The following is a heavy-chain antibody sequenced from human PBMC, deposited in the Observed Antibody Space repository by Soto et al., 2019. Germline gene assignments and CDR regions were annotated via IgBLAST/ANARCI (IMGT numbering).Heavy chain of an antibody. J-gene: IGHJ5*02. V-gene: IGHV4-34*01. Sequence: SETLSLTCAVYGGSFSGYYWSWIRQPPGKGLEWIGEINHSGSTNYNPSLKSRVTISVDTSKNQFSLKLSSVTAADTAVYYCARGLRFDPWGQGTLVTVSS. CDR3: ARGLRFDP. CDR2: INHSGST. CDR1: GGSFSGYY.